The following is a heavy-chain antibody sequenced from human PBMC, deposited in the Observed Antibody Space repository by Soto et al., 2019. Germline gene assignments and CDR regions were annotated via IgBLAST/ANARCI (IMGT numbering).Heavy chain of an antibody. CDR2: ISSSSSTI. V-gene: IGHV3-48*02. J-gene: IGHJ5*02. CDR1: GFTFSSYS. Sequence: EVQLVESGGGLVQPGGSLRLSCAASGFTFSSYSMNWVRQAPGKGLEWVSYISSSSSTIYYADSVKGRFTISRDNAKNSLYLQMNSLRDEDTAVYYCAAEYGDVLSGDPCFDPWGQGTLVTVSS. D-gene: IGHD7-27*01. CDR3: AAEYGDVLSGDPCFDP.